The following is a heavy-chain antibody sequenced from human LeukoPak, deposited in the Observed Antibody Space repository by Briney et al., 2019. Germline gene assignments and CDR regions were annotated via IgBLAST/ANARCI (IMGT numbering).Heavy chain of an antibody. Sequence: GGSLRLSCAASGFTFSSYSMNWVRQAPGKGLEWVSSISSSSSYIYYADSVKGRFTISRDNAKNSLYLQMNSLRAEDTAVYYCARGGDIVVVPAAMGHRYYYYYMDVWGKGTTVTVSS. CDR3: ARGGDIVVVPAAMGHRYYYYYMDV. CDR2: ISSSSSYI. J-gene: IGHJ6*03. CDR1: GFTFSSYS. D-gene: IGHD2-2*01. V-gene: IGHV3-21*01.